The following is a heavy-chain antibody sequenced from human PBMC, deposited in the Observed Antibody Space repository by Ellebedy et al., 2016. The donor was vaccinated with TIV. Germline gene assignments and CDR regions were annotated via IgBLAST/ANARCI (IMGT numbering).Heavy chain of an antibody. D-gene: IGHD6-19*01. V-gene: IGHV3-30*02. J-gene: IGHJ4*02. CDR1: GFTFNTYG. CDR2: IRYDGSFK. CDR3: AKDGQWLVRGAIDS. Sequence: GESLKISCAASGFTFNTYGMHWVRQAPGKGLEWVAFIRYDGSFKDYADSAKGRFTISRDNSKNALYLQMNSLRTEDTAVFYCAKDGQWLVRGAIDSWGQGTLVAVSS.